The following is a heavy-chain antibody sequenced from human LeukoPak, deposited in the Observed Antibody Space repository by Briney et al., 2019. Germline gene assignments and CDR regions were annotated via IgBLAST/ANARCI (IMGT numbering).Heavy chain of an antibody. V-gene: IGHV3-30*18. CDR1: GFTFTTSG. D-gene: IGHD6-19*01. CDR3: AKGRVRGIAVAGSFDY. J-gene: IGHJ4*02. CDR2: ISSDGNSK. Sequence: GGSLRLSCAASGFTFTTSGMHWVRQAPGKGLEWMALISSDGNSKDYADSVKGRFTISRDNSKNTLYLQMNSLRAEDTAVYYCAKGRVRGIAVAGSFDYWGQGTLVTVSS.